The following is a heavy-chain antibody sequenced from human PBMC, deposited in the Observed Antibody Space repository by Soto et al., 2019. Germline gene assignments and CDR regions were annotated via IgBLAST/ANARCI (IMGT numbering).Heavy chain of an antibody. Sequence: SETLSLTCAVSGGSISSGGYSWSWIRQPPGKGLEWIGCIYHSGSTYYNQSLKSRVTISVDRSNNQFSLKLSSVTAADTAVYYCAGMTSMTTYSDSWGQGSLVTVSS. CDR3: AGMTSMTTYSDS. V-gene: IGHV4-30-2*01. CDR2: IYHSGST. J-gene: IGHJ4*02. CDR1: GGSISSGGYS. D-gene: IGHD4-4*01.